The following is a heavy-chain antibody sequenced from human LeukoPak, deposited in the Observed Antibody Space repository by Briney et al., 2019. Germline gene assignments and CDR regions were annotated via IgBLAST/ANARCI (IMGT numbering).Heavy chain of an antibody. CDR2: INPNSGGT. CDR1: GYTFTGYY. J-gene: IGHJ4*02. Sequence: GASVKVSCKASGYTFTGYYMHWVRQAPGQGLEWMGWINPNSGGTNYAQKFQGRVTMTRDTSTSTAYMELSRLRSDDTAVYYCAREWWELRIFDYWGQGTLVTVSS. CDR3: AREWWELRIFDY. D-gene: IGHD2-15*01. V-gene: IGHV1-2*02.